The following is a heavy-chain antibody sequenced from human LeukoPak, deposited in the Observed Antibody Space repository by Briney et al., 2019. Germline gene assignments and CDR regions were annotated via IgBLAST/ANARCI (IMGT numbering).Heavy chain of an antibody. J-gene: IGHJ4*02. CDR1: GGSISSGSYQ. V-gene: IGHV4-61*01. Sequence: PSETLSLTCTVSGGSISSGSYQWSWIRQPPGKGLEWIGNIYDSGSANYNPSLKSRVVISVDTSKNQFSLNLTPVTAADTAVYYCARVGVDYSGNVLKYFFDYWGQGTLVTVSS. CDR3: ARVGVDYSGNVLKYFFDY. CDR2: IYDSGSA. D-gene: IGHD4-23*01.